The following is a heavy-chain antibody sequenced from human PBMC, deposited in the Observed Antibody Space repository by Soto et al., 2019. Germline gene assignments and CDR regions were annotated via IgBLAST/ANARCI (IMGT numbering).Heavy chain of an antibody. Sequence: PSETLSLTCSVSGGSINSGAYLWTWIRQHPEKGLEWIGYIYYRGNTYYNPSLRSRLTISVDTSKNQFSLNLTSVTAADTAVYYCARTSDLGFRYWFDPWCQGPLVT. J-gene: IGHJ5*02. CDR3: ARTSDLGFRYWFDP. D-gene: IGHD2-21*01. V-gene: IGHV4-31*03. CDR1: GGSINSGAYL. CDR2: IYYRGNT.